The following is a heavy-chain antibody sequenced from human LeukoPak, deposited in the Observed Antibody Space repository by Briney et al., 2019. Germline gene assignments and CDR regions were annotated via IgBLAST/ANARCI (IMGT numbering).Heavy chain of an antibody. D-gene: IGHD1-1*01. V-gene: IGHV4-34*01. CDR2: INHSGIT. J-gene: IGHJ6*03. Sequence: SETLSLTCAVYGGSFSDYYWNWIRQPPGKGLEWIAEINHSGITNHNPSLKSRVTISAETSKNQFSPKLNSVTAADTAVYYCARRRRVRSYYYMDVWGKGTTVTVSS. CDR3: ARRRRVRSYYYMDV. CDR1: GGSFSDYY.